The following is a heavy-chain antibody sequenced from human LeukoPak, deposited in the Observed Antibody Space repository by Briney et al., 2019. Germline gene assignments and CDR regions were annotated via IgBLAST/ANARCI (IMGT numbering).Heavy chain of an antibody. D-gene: IGHD6-13*01. CDR1: GFTVSSTY. CDR2: ISGSGGGT. Sequence: PGGSLRLSCAASGFTVSSTYMSWVRQAPGKGLEWVSGISGSGGGTYYADSVKGRFTISRGNSKNTLYLQMNSLRVEDRAVYYCAKDRYSSSWYWDYWGQGTLVTLSS. V-gene: IGHV3-23*01. CDR3: AKDRYSSSWYWDY. J-gene: IGHJ4*02.